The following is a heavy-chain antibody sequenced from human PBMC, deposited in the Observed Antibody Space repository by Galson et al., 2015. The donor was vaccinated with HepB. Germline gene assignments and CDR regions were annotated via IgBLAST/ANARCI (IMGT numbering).Heavy chain of an antibody. CDR2: ISPARGWQ. D-gene: IGHD6-25*01. CDR3: AREGDSSGHCGVFDI. J-gene: IGHJ3*02. Sequence: SLRLPCATSGFTFSSRPLHWVAQAPGKGRECVAVISPARGWQHYAESVKGRFTISSDNVKNTLYLEMNSLRVEDTAVYFCAREGDSSGHCGVFDIWGQGTKVTVSS. CDR1: GFTFSSRP. V-gene: IGHV3-33*01.